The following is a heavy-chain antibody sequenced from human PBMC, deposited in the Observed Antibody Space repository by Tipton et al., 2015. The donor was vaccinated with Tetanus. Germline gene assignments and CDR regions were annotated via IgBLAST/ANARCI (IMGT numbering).Heavy chain of an antibody. CDR1: GGSLNTFY. Sequence: TLSLTCTVSGGSLNTFYWNWIRQPAGKGLEWIGRVYSSGSTNYNPSLKSRVTMSIDGSKNQFSLELTSVTAADTAVYYCARDFRERSGTYYSYYYTMDVWGQGTTVIVSS. CDR3: ARDFRERSGTYYSYYYTMDV. D-gene: IGHD1-26*01. J-gene: IGHJ6*02. CDR2: VYSSGST. V-gene: IGHV4-4*07.